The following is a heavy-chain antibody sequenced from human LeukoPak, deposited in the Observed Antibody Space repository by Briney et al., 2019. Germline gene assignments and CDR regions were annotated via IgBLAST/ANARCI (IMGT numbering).Heavy chain of an antibody. CDR1: GYTFTSYD. V-gene: IGHV1-18*01. CDR3: ARDSCSGGSCYVDY. Sequence: GASVKVSCKASGYTFTSYDFSWVRQAPGRGLEWMGWISTYNGNTSYAQRFQGRVTTTTDTSTSTAYLELRSLRSDDTAVYYCARDSCSGGSCYVDYWGQGTLVTVSS. D-gene: IGHD2-15*01. CDR2: ISTYNGNT. J-gene: IGHJ4*02.